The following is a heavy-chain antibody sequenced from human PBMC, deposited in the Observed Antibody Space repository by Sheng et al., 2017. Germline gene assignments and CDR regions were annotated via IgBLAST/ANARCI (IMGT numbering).Heavy chain of an antibody. CDR2: IKQDGSEK. V-gene: IGHV3-7*01. CDR1: GFTFSSYW. Sequence: EVQLVESGGGLVRPGGSLRLSCVASGFTFSSYWMNWVRQAPGKGLEWVANIKQDGSEKYYVDSVKGRFTISRDNAKNSMYLQMNSLRAEDTAVYYCARRTSSSWDFDYWGQGTLVTVSS. J-gene: IGHJ4*02. D-gene: IGHD6-13*01. CDR3: ARRTSSSWDFDY.